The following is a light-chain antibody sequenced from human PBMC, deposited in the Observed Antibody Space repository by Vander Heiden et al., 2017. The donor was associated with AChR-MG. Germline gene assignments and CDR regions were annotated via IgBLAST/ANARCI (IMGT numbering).Light chain of an antibody. V-gene: IGKV3-15*01. Sequence: EIVITQSPATLSVSPGERATLTCRASQSVSSNLAWYQQKPGQAPRLLIYGASTRATGIPDRFSGSGSGTEFTLTISSLQSEDFAVYYCQQYNNPITFGQGTRLEIK. J-gene: IGKJ5*01. CDR2: GAS. CDR3: QQYNNPIT. CDR1: QSVSSN.